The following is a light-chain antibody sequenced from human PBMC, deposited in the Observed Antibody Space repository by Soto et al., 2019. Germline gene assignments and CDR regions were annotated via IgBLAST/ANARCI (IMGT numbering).Light chain of an antibody. V-gene: IGLV2-14*01. CDR2: EVS. CDR3: NSHTSGDFRV. Sequence: QSVLTQPASVSGSPGQSITISCTGTSSDVGRYNHVSWYQHHPGKAPKLLISEVSKRPSGVSNRFSGSKSDYTASPTISGLQAEDEADYYCNSHTSGDFRVFGTGTKLTVL. J-gene: IGLJ1*01. CDR1: SSDVGRYNH.